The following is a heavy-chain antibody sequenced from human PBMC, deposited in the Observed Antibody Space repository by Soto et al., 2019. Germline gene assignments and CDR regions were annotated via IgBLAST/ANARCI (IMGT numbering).Heavy chain of an antibody. Sequence: SETLSLTCTVSGGSISSSSYYWGWIRQPPGKGLEWIGYIYYSGSTNYNPSLKSRVTISVDTSKNQFSLKLSSVTAADTAVYYCARWYYYGSGSYAAFDIWGQGTMVTVSS. CDR1: GGSISSSSYY. CDR3: ARWYYYGSGSYAAFDI. J-gene: IGHJ3*02. V-gene: IGHV4-61*05. D-gene: IGHD3-10*01. CDR2: IYYSGST.